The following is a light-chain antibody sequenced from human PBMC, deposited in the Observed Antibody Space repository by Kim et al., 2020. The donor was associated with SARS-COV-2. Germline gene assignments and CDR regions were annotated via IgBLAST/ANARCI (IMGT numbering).Light chain of an antibody. CDR2: SAS. J-gene: IGKJ4*01. Sequence: SLSPGERANHSCRASHTITGSCLAWNQQKPGQPPSLLSYSASRRAEGIPERFMASGFGTDFTLTVSRLEPEDFAVYYCQQCGSSLTFGGVTKLEIK. CDR1: HTITGSC. V-gene: IGKV3-20*01. CDR3: QQCGSSLT.